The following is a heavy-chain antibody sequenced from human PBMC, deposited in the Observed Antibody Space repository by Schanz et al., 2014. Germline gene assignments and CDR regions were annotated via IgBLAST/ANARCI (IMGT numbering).Heavy chain of an antibody. CDR3: ARGIGGYGANNYFDY. CDR1: EYSFTSYS. CDR2: INTGSGDT. J-gene: IGHJ4*02. V-gene: IGHV1-3*04. Sequence: QVHLVQSGAEAKRPGASVQVSCKASEYSFTSYSMHWVRQAPGQRLEWMGWINTGSGDTKYSQNFQGRVTITRDTTASTAYMELSSLRSEDTTVYSCARGIGGYGANNYFDYWGQGTLVTVSS. D-gene: IGHD5-12*01.